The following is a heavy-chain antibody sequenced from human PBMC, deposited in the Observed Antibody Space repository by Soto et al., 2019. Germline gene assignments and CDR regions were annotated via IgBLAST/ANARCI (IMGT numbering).Heavy chain of an antibody. V-gene: IGHV4-34*01. CDR1: GGSFSGYY. CDR2: INHSGST. D-gene: IGHD3-22*01. Sequence: QVQLQQWGAGLLKPSETLSLTCAVYGGSFSGYYWSWIRQPPGKGREWIGEINHSGSTNYNPSLKSRVTISVDTSKSQFSLKLSSVTAADTAVYYCARDYYDSSGRPTIDYWGQGTLVTVSS. J-gene: IGHJ4*02. CDR3: ARDYYDSSGRPTIDY.